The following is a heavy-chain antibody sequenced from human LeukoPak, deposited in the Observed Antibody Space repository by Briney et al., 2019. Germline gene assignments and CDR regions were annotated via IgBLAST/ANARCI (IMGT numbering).Heavy chain of an antibody. D-gene: IGHD3-22*01. Sequence: SETLSLTCTVSGGSISSYYWSWIRQPAGKGLEWIGRIYYSGSTYYNPSLKSRVTISVDTSKNQFSLKLSSVTAADTAVYYCARHEPIGSSGYYCPFDYWGQGTLVTVSS. V-gene: IGHV4-59*05. CDR2: IYYSGST. CDR1: GGSISSYY. CDR3: ARHEPIGSSGYYCPFDY. J-gene: IGHJ4*02.